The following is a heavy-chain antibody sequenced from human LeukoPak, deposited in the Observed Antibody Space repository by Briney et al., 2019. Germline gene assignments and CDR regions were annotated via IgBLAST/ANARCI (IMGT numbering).Heavy chain of an antibody. CDR2: IYHSGST. D-gene: IGHD3-16*02. CDR1: GGPISSSDYY. CDR3: ARYDVWGSYRAFDY. Sequence: SETLSLTCTVSGGPISSSDYYWGWIRQSPGKGLEWIGTIYHSGSTYYNPSLKSRVTISVDTSKNQFSLKLSSVTAADTAVYYCARYDVWGSYRAFDYWGQGTLVTVSS. J-gene: IGHJ4*02. V-gene: IGHV4-39*07.